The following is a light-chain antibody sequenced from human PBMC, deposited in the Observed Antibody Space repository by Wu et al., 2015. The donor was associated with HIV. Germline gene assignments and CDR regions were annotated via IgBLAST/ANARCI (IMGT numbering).Light chain of an antibody. CDR1: QTISSDM. CDR3: QQRSNWPLT. Sequence: VLTQSPGTLSLSPGERATLSCWASQTISSDMLAWYQQKPGQAPRLLIYRSSSRATGIPDRFSGSGSGTDFTLTISRLEPEDFAVYYCQQRSNWPLTFGQGTRLEIK. V-gene: IGKV3D-20*02. CDR2: RSS. J-gene: IGKJ5*01.